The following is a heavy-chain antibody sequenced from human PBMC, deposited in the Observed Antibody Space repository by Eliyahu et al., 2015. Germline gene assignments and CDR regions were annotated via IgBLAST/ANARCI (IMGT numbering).Heavy chain of an antibody. J-gene: IGHJ3*02. V-gene: IGHV1-45*02. CDR2: IVPFNGXT. CDR3: ATELDGDFARHDSFDI. CDR1: GYTFVXRY. Sequence: QKQLVQSGAEVKRAGSSVKISCKAAGYTFVXRYVHWVRQAPGQKFEWMGWIVPFNGXTKTTQKFQDRVVYTRDRSWGTAYMELRSLTSEDTAVYFCATELDGDFARHDSFDIWGRGTLVTVSS. D-gene: IGHD4-17*01.